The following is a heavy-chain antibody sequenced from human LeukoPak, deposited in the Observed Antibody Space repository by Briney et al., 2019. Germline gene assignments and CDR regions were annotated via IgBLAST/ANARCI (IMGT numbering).Heavy chain of an antibody. CDR3: ARDTSTHWFDP. J-gene: IGHJ5*02. Sequence: GGSLRLSCAASGFTFSDYYMSWIRQAPGKGLEWVSYISSSSSCTNYADSVKGRFTISRDNAKNSLYLQMNSLRAEDTAVYYCARDTSTHWFDPWGQGTLVTVSS. V-gene: IGHV3-11*06. D-gene: IGHD5-24*01. CDR2: ISSSSSCT. CDR1: GFTFSDYY.